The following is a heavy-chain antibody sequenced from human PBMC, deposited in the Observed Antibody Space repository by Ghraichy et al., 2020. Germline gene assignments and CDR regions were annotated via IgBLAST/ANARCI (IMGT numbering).Heavy chain of an antibody. J-gene: IGHJ3*02. CDR2: ISAYNGKT. V-gene: IGHV1-18*01. Sequence: GWISAYNGKTSYAQKLQARVTMTTDTSTSTAYMALRSLRSDDTAVYYCLRSNSSGWPGDDPFDIWGQEAMVTVSS. CDR3: LRSNSSGWPGDDPFDI. D-gene: IGHD6-19*01.